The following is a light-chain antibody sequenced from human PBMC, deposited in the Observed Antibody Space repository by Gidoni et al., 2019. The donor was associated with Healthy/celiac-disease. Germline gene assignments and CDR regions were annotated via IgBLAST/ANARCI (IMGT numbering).Light chain of an antibody. Sequence: DIQMTQSPSALYASVGDRVTITCRASRSISTHLNWSQQKPGKAPKLLIYSASNLHSGVPSRFSGRGSGTDFTLTISSLQPEDFATYYCQQSYNIPLTFGGGTKVEIK. CDR2: SAS. J-gene: IGKJ4*01. V-gene: IGKV1-39*01. CDR1: RSISTH. CDR3: QQSYNIPLT.